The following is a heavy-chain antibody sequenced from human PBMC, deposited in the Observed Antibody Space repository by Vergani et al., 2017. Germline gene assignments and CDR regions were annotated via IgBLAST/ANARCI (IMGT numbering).Heavy chain of an antibody. CDR3: ARTYGSGAVFDY. Sequence: QVTLTESSPALVKPTQTRSLTCSFSGFSLTTHGMRVTWIRQPPGKALEWLAHIDWDDAKFYSTSLRTRLTISKDTSKNQVVLTMTNMDPVDTATYFCARTYGSGAVFDYWGQGALVTVSS. J-gene: IGHJ4*02. CDR2: IDWDDAK. D-gene: IGHD3-10*01. V-gene: IGHV2-70*04. CDR1: GFSLTTHGMR.